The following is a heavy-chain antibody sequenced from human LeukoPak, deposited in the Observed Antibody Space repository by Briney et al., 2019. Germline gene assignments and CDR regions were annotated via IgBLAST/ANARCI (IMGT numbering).Heavy chain of an antibody. Sequence: PGGSLRLSCAASGFTFSDYYMSWIRQAPGKGLEWVSYISSRGSTIYYADSVKGRFTISRDNAKNSLYLQMNSLRAEDTAVYYCARGRYSSNFYYYYYMDVWGKGTTVTVSS. V-gene: IGHV3-11*01. D-gene: IGHD6-13*01. J-gene: IGHJ6*03. CDR2: ISSRGSTI. CDR3: ARGRYSSNFYYYYYMDV. CDR1: GFTFSDYY.